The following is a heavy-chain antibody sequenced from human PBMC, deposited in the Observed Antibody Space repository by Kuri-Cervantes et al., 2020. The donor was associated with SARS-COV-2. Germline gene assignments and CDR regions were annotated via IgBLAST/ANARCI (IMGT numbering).Heavy chain of an antibody. V-gene: IGHV3-30*04. CDR2: ISYDGNNK. CDR1: HFTFSSYA. Sequence: GESLKISCAASHFTFSSYAFHWVRQAPGQGLEWVAAISYDGNNKYFADSVRGRLTVSRDNSKNTLYLEMDGLRPEDTAVYYCARGGFGYWGQGTLVTVSS. CDR3: ARGGFGY. J-gene: IGHJ4*02.